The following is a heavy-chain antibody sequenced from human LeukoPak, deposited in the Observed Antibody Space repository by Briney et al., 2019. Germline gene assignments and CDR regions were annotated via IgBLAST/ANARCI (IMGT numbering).Heavy chain of an antibody. D-gene: IGHD5-24*01. Sequence: ASVKVSCKASGYTFTSYDINWVRQATGQGLEWMRWMNPNSGNTGYAQKFQGRVTMTRNTSISTAYMELSSLRSEDTAVYYCARGIKRRDGTPFDYWGQGTLVTVSS. J-gene: IGHJ4*02. CDR2: MNPNSGNT. CDR1: GYTFTSYD. CDR3: ARGIKRRDGTPFDY. V-gene: IGHV1-8*01.